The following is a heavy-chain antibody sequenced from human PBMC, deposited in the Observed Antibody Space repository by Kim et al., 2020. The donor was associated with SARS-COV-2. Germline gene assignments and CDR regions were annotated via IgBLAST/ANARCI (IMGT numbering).Heavy chain of an antibody. CDR3: ARGHGAV. CDR2: INEDGSQK. J-gene: IGHJ4*02. D-gene: IGHD1-26*01. V-gene: IGHV3-7*03. CDR1: EFTFSSSW. Sequence: GGSLRLSCAASEFTFSSSWMSWVRQAPGKGLEWVATINEDGSQKYYVDSVKGRFTVSRDNAKSSMYLQMNSLRAEDTAVYHCARGHGAVWGQGTLVTASS.